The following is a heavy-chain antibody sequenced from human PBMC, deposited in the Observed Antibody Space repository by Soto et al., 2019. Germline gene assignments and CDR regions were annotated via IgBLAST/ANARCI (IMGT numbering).Heavy chain of an antibody. D-gene: IGHD6-13*01. V-gene: IGHV4-4*07. CDR1: GGSIRSDY. Sequence: SEILSLACTVCGGSIRSDYWSWIRQPAGTGVEWIGRIYTSGSTNYNPSLTSRVTMSVDTSKNQFSLKLSSVTAADKAVYYCARDRAAAVGWFDPWGQGTRVTVS. CDR2: IYTSGST. CDR3: ARDRAAAVGWFDP. J-gene: IGHJ5*02.